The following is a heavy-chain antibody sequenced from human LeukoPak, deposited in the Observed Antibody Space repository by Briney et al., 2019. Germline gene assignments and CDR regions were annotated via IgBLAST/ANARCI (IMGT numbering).Heavy chain of an antibody. CDR3: AREKQYYYGSGSYYNPGAFDI. CDR2: IYYSGST. CDR1: GGSISSYY. Sequence: SETLSLTCTVSGGSISSYYWSWLRQPPGKGLEWLGYIYYSGSTNYNPSLKSRVTISVDTSKNQFSLKLSSVTAADTAVYYCAREKQYYYGSGSYYNPGAFDIWGQGTMVTVSS. V-gene: IGHV4-59*01. J-gene: IGHJ3*02. D-gene: IGHD3-10*01.